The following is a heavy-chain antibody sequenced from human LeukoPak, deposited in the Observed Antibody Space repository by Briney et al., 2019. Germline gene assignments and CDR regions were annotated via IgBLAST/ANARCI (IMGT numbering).Heavy chain of an antibody. V-gene: IGHV3-33*01. CDR2: IWYDGSNK. Sequence: PGGSLRLSCAASGFTFSSYGMHWVRQAPGKGLEWVAVIWYDGSNKYYADSVKGRFTISRDNSKNTLYLQMNSLRAENTAVYYCARDVVVPAATAYYYYGMDVWGQGTTVTVSS. J-gene: IGHJ6*02. CDR3: ARDVVVPAATAYYYYGMDV. D-gene: IGHD2-2*01. CDR1: GFTFSSYG.